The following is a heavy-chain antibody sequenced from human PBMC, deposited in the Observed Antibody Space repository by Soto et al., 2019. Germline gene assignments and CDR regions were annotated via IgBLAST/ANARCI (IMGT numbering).Heavy chain of an antibody. CDR1: GGSISPYY. CDR3: ARRPGAKTIDY. Sequence: SETLSLTCAVSGGSISPYYWNWIRQPPGKGLEWIGYIHYSGSTNYNPPLKSRVSMSVDTSKNQFSLKLSSVTAADTAVYFCARRPGAKTIDYWGQGTPVTVSS. J-gene: IGHJ4*02. D-gene: IGHD7-27*01. CDR2: IHYSGST. V-gene: IGHV4-59*01.